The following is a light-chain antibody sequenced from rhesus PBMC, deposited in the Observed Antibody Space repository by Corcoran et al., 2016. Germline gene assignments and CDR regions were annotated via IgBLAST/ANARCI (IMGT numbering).Light chain of an antibody. V-gene: IGLV2-13*03. CDR3: CSYARTGTFI. CDR2: EVS. Sequence: QAAPTQSPSVSGSSGQTVTLTCTGTSSDIGCYNRVSWYQQYPGKVPKLVIYEVSKRPSGVSDRFSGSKAGNTASLTISGLNAEDDAYYYCCSYARTGTFIFGGGTRLTVL. J-gene: IGLJ1*01. CDR1: SSDIGCYNR.